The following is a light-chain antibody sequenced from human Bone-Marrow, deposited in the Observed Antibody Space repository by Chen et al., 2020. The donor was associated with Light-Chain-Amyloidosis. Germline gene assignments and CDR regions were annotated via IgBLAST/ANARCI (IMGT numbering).Light chain of an antibody. J-gene: IGLJ1*01. CDR1: SSDVGRYNH. V-gene: IGLV2-14*01. CDR3: SSYTITNTLV. Sequence: QSALTQPASVSGSPGQSITISCTGTSSDVGRYNHVSWYQQHPDKAPKLMIYEVTNRPSWVPDRFSGSKSDNTASLTISGLQTEDEADYFCSSYTITNTLVFGSGTRVTVL. CDR2: EVT.